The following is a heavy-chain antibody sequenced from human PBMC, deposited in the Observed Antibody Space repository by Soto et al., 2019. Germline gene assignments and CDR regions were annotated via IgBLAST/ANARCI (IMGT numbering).Heavy chain of an antibody. CDR2: IKSKTDGGTT. V-gene: IGHV3-15*07. Sequence: EVQLVESGGGLVKPGGSLRLSCAASGFTFSNAWMNWVRQAPGKGLEWDGRIKSKTDGGTTDYAAPVKGRFTISRDDSKNTLYLQMNSLKTEDTAVYYCTGRYFDYWGQGTLVTVSS. CDR1: GFTFSNAW. J-gene: IGHJ4*02. CDR3: TGRYFDY.